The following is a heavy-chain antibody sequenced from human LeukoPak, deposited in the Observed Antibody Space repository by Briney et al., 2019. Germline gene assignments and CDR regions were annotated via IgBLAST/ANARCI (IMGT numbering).Heavy chain of an antibody. CDR2: INHSGST. V-gene: IGHV4-34*01. Sequence: SETLSLTCAVYGGSFSGYYWSWIRQPPGKGLEWIGEINHSGSTNYNPSLKSRVTISVDTSKNQFSLKLSSVTAADTAVYYCASGWIQLWSYYYYGMDVWGQGTTVTVSS. CDR1: GGSFSGYY. J-gene: IGHJ6*02. CDR3: ASGWIQLWSYYYYGMDV. D-gene: IGHD5-18*01.